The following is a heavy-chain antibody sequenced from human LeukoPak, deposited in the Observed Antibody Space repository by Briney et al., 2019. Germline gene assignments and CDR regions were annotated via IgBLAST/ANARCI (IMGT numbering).Heavy chain of an antibody. V-gene: IGHV4-4*08. CDR3: ARDPGTGDWGYYGMDV. CDR1: GGSISSYY. Sequence: MSSETLSLTCTVSGGSISSYYWSWIRQPPGKGLEWIGYMYNSGSTNYNPSLQSRVTISVDTSKNQFSLKLSSVTAADTAVYYCARDPGTGDWGYYGMDVWGQGTTVTVSS. D-gene: IGHD7-27*01. CDR2: MYNSGST. J-gene: IGHJ6*02.